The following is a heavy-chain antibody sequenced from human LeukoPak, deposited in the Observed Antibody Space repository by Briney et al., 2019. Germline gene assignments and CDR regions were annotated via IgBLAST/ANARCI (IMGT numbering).Heavy chain of an antibody. V-gene: IGHV4-38-2*01. CDR3: AATPLYSSSYDY. D-gene: IGHD6-13*01. Sequence: SETLSLTXAVSGYSISSDYYWGWIRQPPGKGLEWIGSIYHSGSTYYNPSLKSRVTISVDTSKNQFSLKLSSVTAADTAVYYCAATPLYSSSYDYWGQGTLVTVSS. CDR2: IYHSGST. CDR1: GYSISSDYY. J-gene: IGHJ4*02.